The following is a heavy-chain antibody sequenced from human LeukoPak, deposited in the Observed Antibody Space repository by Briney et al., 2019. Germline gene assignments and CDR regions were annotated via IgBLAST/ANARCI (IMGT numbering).Heavy chain of an antibody. Sequence: RASVKVSCKASGYTFTSYAMHWVRQAPGQRLEWMGWINAGNGNTKYSQKFQGRVTLTRDTSTSTVYMELSSLRSEDTAIYYCAKETPNTGWFDPWGQGTLVTVSS. D-gene: IGHD1-14*01. V-gene: IGHV1-3*01. CDR2: INAGNGNT. J-gene: IGHJ5*02. CDR3: AKETPNTGWFDP. CDR1: GYTFTSYA.